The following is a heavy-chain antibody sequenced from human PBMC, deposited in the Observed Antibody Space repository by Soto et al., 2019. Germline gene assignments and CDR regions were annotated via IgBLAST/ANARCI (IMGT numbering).Heavy chain of an antibody. V-gene: IGHV4-34*01. CDR1: GGSFSGYY. CDR3: GRASSKRGYSYGPDY. CDR2: INHSGST. J-gene: IGHJ4*02. D-gene: IGHD5-18*01. Sequence: PSETLSLTCAVYGGSFSGYYWTWIRQPPGKGLEWIGEINHSGSTNCNPSLKSRVTISVDTSKNQFSLKLSSVTAADTAVYYCGRASSKRGYSYGPDYWGQGTLVTVSS.